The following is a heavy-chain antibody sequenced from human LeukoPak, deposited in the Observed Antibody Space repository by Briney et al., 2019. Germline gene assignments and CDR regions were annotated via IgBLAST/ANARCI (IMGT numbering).Heavy chain of an antibody. CDR2: INPNSGGT. CDR3: ARNIWFGESADAFDI. Sequence: ASVKVSCKASGYTFTGYYMHWVRQAPGQGLEWMGWINPNSGGTNYTQKFQGRVTMTRDKSIRTAYMELSRLTSDDTAVYYCARNIWFGESADAFDIWGQGTMVTVSS. V-gene: IGHV1-2*02. D-gene: IGHD3-10*01. CDR1: GYTFTGYY. J-gene: IGHJ3*02.